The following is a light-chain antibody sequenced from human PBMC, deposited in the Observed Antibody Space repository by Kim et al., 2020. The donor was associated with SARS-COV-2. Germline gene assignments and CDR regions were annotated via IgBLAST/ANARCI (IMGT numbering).Light chain of an antibody. CDR3: AAWDDSLNAWV. V-gene: IGLV1-44*01. CDR1: SSNIGINT. J-gene: IGLJ3*02. Sequence: GQTVTISCSGSSSNIGINTVNWYQQRPGTAPHLLIFSNNQRPSGVPDRFSASTSGTSVSLAISGLQSEDEADYYCAAWDDSLNAWVFGGGTQLTVL. CDR2: SNN.